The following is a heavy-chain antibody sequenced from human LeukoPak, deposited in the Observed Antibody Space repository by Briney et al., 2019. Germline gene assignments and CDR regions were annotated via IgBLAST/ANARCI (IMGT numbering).Heavy chain of an antibody. CDR1: GFTFSSYG. D-gene: IGHD3-22*01. J-gene: IGHJ4*02. V-gene: IGHV3-30*18. Sequence: GGSLRLSCAASGFTFSSYGMHWVRQAPGKGLEWVAVISYDGSNKYYADSVKGRFTISRDNSKNTLYLQMNSLRAEDTAVYYCAKDQDTYYYDSSGYYSLDYWGQGTLVTVSS. CDR3: AKDQDTYYYDSSGYYSLDY. CDR2: ISYDGSNK.